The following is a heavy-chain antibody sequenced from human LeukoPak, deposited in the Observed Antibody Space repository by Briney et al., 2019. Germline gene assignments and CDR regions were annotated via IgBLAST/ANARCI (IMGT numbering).Heavy chain of an antibody. CDR3: ATDRFYDSSGYYPVRYYMDV. CDR1: GYTLTELS. V-gene: IGHV1-24*01. D-gene: IGHD3-22*01. CDR2: FDPEDGEK. Sequence: GASVKVSCKVSGYTLTELSMHWVRQAPGKGLEWMGGFDPEDGEKVYAQKFQGRVTMTEDTSTDTAYMELSSLRSEDTAVYYCATDRFYDSSGYYPVRYYMDVWGKGTTVTISS. J-gene: IGHJ6*03.